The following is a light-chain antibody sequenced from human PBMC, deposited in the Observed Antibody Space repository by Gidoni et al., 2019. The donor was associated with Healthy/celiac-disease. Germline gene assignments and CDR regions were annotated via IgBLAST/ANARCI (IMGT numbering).Light chain of an antibody. Sequence: EIVLPHPPATLSLSPGERATLSCRASQSVSSYLAWYQQKPGQAPRLLIYDASNRATGIPARFSGSGSGTDFTLTISSLEPEDFAVYYCQQRSNWPPLFTFGPGTKVDIK. CDR1: QSVSSY. CDR3: QQRSNWPPLFT. V-gene: IGKV3-11*01. J-gene: IGKJ3*01. CDR2: DAS.